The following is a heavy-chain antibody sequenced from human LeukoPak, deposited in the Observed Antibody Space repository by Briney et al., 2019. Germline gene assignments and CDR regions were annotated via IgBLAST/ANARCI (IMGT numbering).Heavy chain of an antibody. CDR2: ISAYNGNT. D-gene: IGHD3-16*02. Sequence: ASVKVSCKASGYTFTSYGISWVRQAPGQGLEWMGWISAYNGNTNYAQKLQGRVTMTTGTSTSTAYMELRSLRSDDTAVYYCARHPVDYYGSIWHIFDYVWGSYRPGGFDIWGQGTMVTVSS. CDR3: ARHPVDYYGSIWHIFDYVWGSYRPGGFDI. J-gene: IGHJ3*02. CDR1: GYTFTSYG. V-gene: IGHV1-18*01.